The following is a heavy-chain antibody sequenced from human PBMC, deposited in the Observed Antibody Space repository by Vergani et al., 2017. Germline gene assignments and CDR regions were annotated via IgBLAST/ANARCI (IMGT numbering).Heavy chain of an antibody. CDR3: ARSLAAAGIRESYCYYGMDV. V-gene: IGHV1-69*18. CDR1: GGTFSSYA. D-gene: IGHD6-13*01. CDR2: IIPIFGTA. J-gene: IGHJ6*02. Sequence: QVQLVQSGAEVKKPGASVKVSCKASGGTFSSYAISWVRQAPGQGLEWMGRIIPIFGTANYAQKFQGRVTITADESTSTAYMELSSLRSVDTAVYYCARSLAAAGIRESYCYYGMDVWGQGTTVTVSS.